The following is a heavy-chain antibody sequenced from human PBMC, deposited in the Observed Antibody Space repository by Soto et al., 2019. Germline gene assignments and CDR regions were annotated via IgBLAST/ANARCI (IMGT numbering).Heavy chain of an antibody. J-gene: IGHJ4*02. CDR3: APHTLDTGMPSGY. CDR2: IGSYKGNT. V-gene: IGHV1-18*01. CDR1: GYNFTNYG. D-gene: IGHD5-18*01. Sequence: QVQLVQSGAEVREPGASVKVSCKASGYNFTNYGVSWVRQAPGQGLEWMGWIGSYKGNTNYAQKLQGRVTLTTDTSTSTAYMELRSLRSDDTAVYYCAPHTLDTGMPSGYWGQGTLVTVSS.